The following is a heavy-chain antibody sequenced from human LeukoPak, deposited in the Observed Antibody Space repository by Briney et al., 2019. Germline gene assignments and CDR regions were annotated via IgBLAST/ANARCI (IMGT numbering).Heavy chain of an antibody. Sequence: ASVKVSCKASGYTFASYYMHWVRQAPGQGLEWMGWINPNSGGTNYAQKFQGRVTMTRDTSISTAYMELSRLRSDDTAVYYCARDFIEYSSSWGYYYYYMDVWGKGTTVTISS. CDR1: GYTFASYY. CDR3: ARDFIEYSSSWGYYYYYMDV. J-gene: IGHJ6*03. CDR2: INPNSGGT. V-gene: IGHV1-2*02. D-gene: IGHD6-13*01.